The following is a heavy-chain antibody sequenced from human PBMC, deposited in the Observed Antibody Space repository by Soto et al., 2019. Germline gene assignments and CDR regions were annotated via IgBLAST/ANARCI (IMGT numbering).Heavy chain of an antibody. V-gene: IGHV4-30-4*01. J-gene: IGHJ6*02. CDR1: GGSISSGDYY. CDR2: IYYSGST. Sequence: QVQLQESGPGLVKPSQTLSLTCTVSGGSISSGDYYWSWIRQPPGKGLEWIGYIYYSGSTYYNPSLKSRVTISVDASKHQFSLKLSSVTAADTAVYYCARGEIVLVPAAMLNGMDVWGQGTTVTVSS. CDR3: ARGEIVLVPAAMLNGMDV. D-gene: IGHD2-2*01.